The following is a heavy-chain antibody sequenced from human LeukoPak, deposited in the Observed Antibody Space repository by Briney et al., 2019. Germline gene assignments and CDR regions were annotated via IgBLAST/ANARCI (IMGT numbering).Heavy chain of an antibody. D-gene: IGHD1-1*01. Sequence: GGSLRLSCSASGFTFSSYAMHWVRQAPGKGLEYVSAISPDGGNTYYADSVKGRFSISRDNSKNTLYLQMSSLRPEDTAVYYCARLGLEVGGPNWFDPWGQGTLVTVSS. CDR1: GFTFSSYA. V-gene: IGHV3-64D*06. CDR2: ISPDGGNT. J-gene: IGHJ5*02. CDR3: ARLGLEVGGPNWFDP.